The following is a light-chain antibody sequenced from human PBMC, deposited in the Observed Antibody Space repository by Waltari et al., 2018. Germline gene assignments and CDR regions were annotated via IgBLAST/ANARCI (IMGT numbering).Light chain of an antibody. CDR3: SSYAGSDNLI. J-gene: IGLJ2*01. Sequence: QSALTQPPSASGSPGQSVTISCTGTSTDVAVYNYVSGYQQHPGKPPKLMIYEVSKRPSGVPDRFSGSKSGNAASLTVSGLQAEDEADYYCSSYAGSDNLIFGGGTKLTVL. CDR2: EVS. CDR1: STDVAVYNY. V-gene: IGLV2-8*01.